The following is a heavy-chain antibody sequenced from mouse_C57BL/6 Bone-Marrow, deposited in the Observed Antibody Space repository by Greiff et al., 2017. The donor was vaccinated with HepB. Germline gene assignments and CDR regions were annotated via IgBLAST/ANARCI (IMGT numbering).Heavy chain of an antibody. D-gene: IGHD2-12*01. Sequence: VMLVESGAELARPGASVKLSCKASGYTFTSYGISWVKQRTGQGLEWIGEIYPRSGNTYYNEKFKGKATLTADKSSSTAYMELRSLTSEDSAVYFCALRYYYAMDYWGQGTSVTVSS. CDR1: GYTFTSYG. J-gene: IGHJ4*01. V-gene: IGHV1-81*01. CDR3: ALRYYYAMDY. CDR2: IYPRSGNT.